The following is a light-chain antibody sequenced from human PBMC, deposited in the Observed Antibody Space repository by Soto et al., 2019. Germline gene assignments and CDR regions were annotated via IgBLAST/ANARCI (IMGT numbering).Light chain of an antibody. Sequence: DIQMTQSPSTLSASVGDRVTITCRASQSISSWLAWYQQKPGTAPKLLIYKASSLESGVPSRFSGSGSGTEFTLTISSLQPDDFATSYCQQYVKAFRSFGQGTTVDIK. V-gene: IGKV1-5*03. CDR1: QSISSW. CDR3: QQYVKAFRS. CDR2: KAS. J-gene: IGKJ1*01.